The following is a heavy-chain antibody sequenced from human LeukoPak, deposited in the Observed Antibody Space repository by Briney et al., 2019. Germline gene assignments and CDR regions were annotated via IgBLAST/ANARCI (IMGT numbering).Heavy chain of an antibody. Sequence: GGSLRLSCAASGFTFSSYWMNWARQAPGKELEWVASINHNGNVNYYVDSVKGRFTISRDNAKNSLYLQMSNLRAEDTAVYFCARGGGLDVWGQGATVTVSS. CDR2: INHNGNVN. CDR1: GFTFSSYW. J-gene: IGHJ6*02. V-gene: IGHV3-7*03. CDR3: ARGGGLDV. D-gene: IGHD3-16*01.